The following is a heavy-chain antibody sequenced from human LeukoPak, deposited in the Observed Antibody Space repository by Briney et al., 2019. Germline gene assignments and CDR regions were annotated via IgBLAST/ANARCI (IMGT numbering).Heavy chain of an antibody. CDR2: INPSGGST. CDR3: ARDGQLDNYYYYYSSMDV. D-gene: IGHD6-13*01. Sequence: GASVKVSCKASGYTFTSYDMHWVRQAPGQGLEWMGIINPSGGSTSYAQKFQGRVTMTRDTSTSTVYMELSSLRSEDTAVYYCARDGQLDNYYYYYSSMDVWGKGTTVTVSS. V-gene: IGHV1-46*01. J-gene: IGHJ6*03. CDR1: GYTFTSYD.